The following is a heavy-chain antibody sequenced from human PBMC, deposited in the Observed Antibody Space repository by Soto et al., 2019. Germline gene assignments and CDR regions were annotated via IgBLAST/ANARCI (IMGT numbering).Heavy chain of an antibody. Sequence: GEALKISCEASGYRFSDSWIGWVRQMPGKGVELMGIIYRGDSDTRYSPSFQGRVTISADKSISTAYLQWSSLKTSDTAMYYCARPGYRNFDDCQXGGQVTSDTGS. CDR3: ARPGYRNFDDCQX. V-gene: IGHV5-51*01. CDR1: GYRFSDSW. CDR2: IYRGDSDT. J-gene: IGHJ6*02. D-gene: IGHD4-4*01.